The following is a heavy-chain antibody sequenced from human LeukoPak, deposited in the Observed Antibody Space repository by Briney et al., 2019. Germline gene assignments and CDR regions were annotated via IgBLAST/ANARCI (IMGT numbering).Heavy chain of an antibody. D-gene: IGHD3-9*01. V-gene: IGHV3-30-3*01. J-gene: IGHJ5*01. CDR1: GFTFSRYA. CDR2: ISHDGYTI. Sequence: GGSLRLSCAASGFTFSRYALHWVRQAPGTGLEWVAVISHDGYTIRYADSLKGRFTISRDNSNNTVYLQMNSLRPEDTAVYYCARAAVILAASRWFDSWGQGTLVSVSS. CDR3: ARAAVILAASRWFDS.